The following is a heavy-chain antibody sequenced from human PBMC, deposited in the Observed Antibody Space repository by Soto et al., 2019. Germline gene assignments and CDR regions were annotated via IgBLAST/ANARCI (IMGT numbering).Heavy chain of an antibody. CDR2: INHSGST. J-gene: IGHJ4*02. CDR1: GGSFSGYY. CDR3: ARGPTTEKVDS. V-gene: IGHV4-34*01. Sequence: SETLSLTCAVYGGSFSGYYWTWIRQPPGTGLEWIGEINHSGSTNYNPSLKSRVTISVDTSKNQFSLALTSVTAADTAMYYCARGPTTEKVDSWGQGILVTVSS.